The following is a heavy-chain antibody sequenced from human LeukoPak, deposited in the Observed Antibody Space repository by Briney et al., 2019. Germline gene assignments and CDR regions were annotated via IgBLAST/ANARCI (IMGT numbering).Heavy chain of an antibody. CDR1: GFTFSSYW. CDR3: ARENVGTYYDFWSGYYWGYYFDY. V-gene: IGHV3-7*01. Sequence: GGSLRLSCAASGFTFSSYWMSWVRQAPGKGLEWVANIKQDGSEKYYVDSVKGRFTISRDNAKNSLYLQMNSLRAEDTAVYYCARENVGTYYDFWSGYYWGYYFDYWGQGTLVTVSS. J-gene: IGHJ4*02. D-gene: IGHD3-3*01. CDR2: IKQDGSEK.